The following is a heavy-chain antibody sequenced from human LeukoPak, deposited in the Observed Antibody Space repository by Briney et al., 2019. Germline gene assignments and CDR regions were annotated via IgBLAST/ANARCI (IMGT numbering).Heavy chain of an antibody. CDR1: GFTFSSYA. D-gene: IGHD5-12*01. CDR3: ARVREERGYDGNFYYYYYMDV. Sequence: GGSLRLSCAASGFTFSSYAMHWVRQAPGKGLEWVAVISYDGSNKYYADSVKGRFTISRDNSKNTLYLQMNSLRAEDTAVYYCARVREERGYDGNFYYYYYMDVWGKGTTVTVSS. CDR2: ISYDGSNK. J-gene: IGHJ6*03. V-gene: IGHV3-30-3*01.